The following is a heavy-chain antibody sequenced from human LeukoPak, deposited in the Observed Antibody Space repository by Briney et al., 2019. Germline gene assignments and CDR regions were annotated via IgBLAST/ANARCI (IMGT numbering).Heavy chain of an antibody. J-gene: IGHJ4*02. CDR3: TRLKALEDTWWPADY. D-gene: IGHD2-15*01. CDR1: GVSISHSQW. CDR2: IYQSGRT. Sequence: PSETLSLTCDVSGVSISHSQWWSWVRQPPGKGLEWIGEIYQSGRTNYNPSLKSRVTMSVDKSKNQFSLSLASVTAADTAVYYCTRLKALEDTWWPADYWGPGILVTVSS. V-gene: IGHV4-4*02.